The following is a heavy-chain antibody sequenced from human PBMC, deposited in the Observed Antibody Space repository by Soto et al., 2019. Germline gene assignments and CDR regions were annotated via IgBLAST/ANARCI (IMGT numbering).Heavy chain of an antibody. CDR2: ISGSAGST. Sequence: EVQLVESGGGLVQPGGSLRLSCAASGFTFSSYAMSWVRQAPGKGLEWVSAISGSAGSTYYADSVKGRFTISRDNSKNTLYLQMNSLRAEDTAVYYCAKAHDYGNYGSVGYYYGMDVWGQGTTVTVSS. CDR3: AKAHDYGNYGSVGYYYGMDV. V-gene: IGHV3-23*04. D-gene: IGHD4-17*01. CDR1: GFTFSSYA. J-gene: IGHJ6*02.